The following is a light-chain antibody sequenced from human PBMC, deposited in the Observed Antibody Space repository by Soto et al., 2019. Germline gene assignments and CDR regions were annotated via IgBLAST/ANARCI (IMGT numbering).Light chain of an antibody. Sequence: QSVLTQPASVSGSPGQSITISYTGTSSEVGSYNLVSWYQQHPGKAPKLMIYEVSKRPSGVSNRFSGSKSGNTASLTISGLQTKDEADYYCWSYAGSSTFWVFGGGTKLTVL. CDR3: WSYAGSSTFWV. CDR2: EVS. CDR1: SSEVGSYNL. J-gene: IGLJ3*02. V-gene: IGLV2-23*02.